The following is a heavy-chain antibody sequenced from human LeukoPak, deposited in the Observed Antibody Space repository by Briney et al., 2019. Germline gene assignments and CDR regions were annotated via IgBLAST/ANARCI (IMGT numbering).Heavy chain of an antibody. J-gene: IGHJ4*02. CDR2: ISSGTSTT. V-gene: IGHV3-48*01. CDR1: GFTFSSLG. Sequence: PGGSLRLSCAASGFTFSSLGMNWVRQAPGRGLEWVSYISSGTSTTYYADSVKGRFTISRDSSKNTLFLQMNSLRGEDTAVYYCARASQWLAFDCWGQGALVTVSS. D-gene: IGHD6-19*01. CDR3: ARASQWLAFDC.